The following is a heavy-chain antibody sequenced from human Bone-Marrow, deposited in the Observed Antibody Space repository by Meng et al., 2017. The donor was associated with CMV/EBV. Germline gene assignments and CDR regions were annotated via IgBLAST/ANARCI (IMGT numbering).Heavy chain of an antibody. J-gene: IGHJ6*02. CDR2: ISAYNGNT. V-gene: IGHV1-18*04. CDR3: ARRSYYPDYYYYGMDV. Sequence: ASVKVSCKASGYTLTGHYMHWVRQAPGQGLEWMGWISAYNGNTNYAQKLQGRVTMTTDTSTSTAYMELRSLRSDDTAVYYCARRSYYPDYYYYGMDVWGQGTTVTVSS. D-gene: IGHD1-26*01. CDR1: GYTLTGHY.